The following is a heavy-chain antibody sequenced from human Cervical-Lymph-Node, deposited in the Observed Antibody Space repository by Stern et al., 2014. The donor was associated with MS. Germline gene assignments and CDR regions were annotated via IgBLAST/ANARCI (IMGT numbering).Heavy chain of an antibody. Sequence: QLVQSGAEVKKPGESLKISCKGSGYTFTTYWIGWVRQMPGKGLEWMGIIYPGDSGTRYSPSFQGQVTISADKSISTAYLQWSSLKASDTAMYYCARHPRYCSGGSCYKFDFYYAMDVWGQGTTVTVSS. J-gene: IGHJ6*02. V-gene: IGHV5-51*01. D-gene: IGHD2-15*01. CDR3: ARHPRYCSGGSCYKFDFYYAMDV. CDR2: IYPGDSGT. CDR1: GYTFTTYW.